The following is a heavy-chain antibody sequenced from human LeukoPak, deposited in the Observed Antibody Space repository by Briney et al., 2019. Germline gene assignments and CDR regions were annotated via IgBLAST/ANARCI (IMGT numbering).Heavy chain of an antibody. Sequence: GGSLRLSCAASGFTFSNYGMNWVRQAPGKGLEWVSAISNSDGSTYYADSVKGRFTISRDNSKNTLFLQMNSLRAEDTAVYYCSKDSRLGAFDIWGQGTMVTVSS. CDR1: GFTFSNYG. J-gene: IGHJ3*02. CDR2: ISNSDGST. CDR3: SKDSRLGAFDI. D-gene: IGHD3-10*01. V-gene: IGHV3-23*01.